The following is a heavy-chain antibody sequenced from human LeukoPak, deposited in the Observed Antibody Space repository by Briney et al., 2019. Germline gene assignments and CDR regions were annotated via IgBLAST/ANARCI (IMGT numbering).Heavy chain of an antibody. CDR1: GFTFDDYA. V-gene: IGHV3-9*01. D-gene: IGHD3-16*01. Sequence: GGSLRLSCAASGFTFDDYAMHWVRQAPGKGLEWVSGISWNSGSIVYADSVKGRFTISRDNSKNTLYLQMNSLRAGDTAVYCCAKSSHAFGAFDIWGRGTMVTVSS. CDR3: AKSSHAFGAFDI. J-gene: IGHJ3*02. CDR2: ISWNSGSI.